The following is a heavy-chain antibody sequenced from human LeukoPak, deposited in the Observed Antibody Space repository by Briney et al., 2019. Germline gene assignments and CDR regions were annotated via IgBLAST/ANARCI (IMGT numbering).Heavy chain of an antibody. CDR2: IYYSGST. D-gene: IGHD6-19*01. CDR3: ARRSGWYRVNWFDP. CDR1: GGSISSSSYY. J-gene: IGHJ5*02. V-gene: IGHV4-39*01. Sequence: SETLSLTCTVSGGSISSSSYYWGWIRQPPGKGLEWIGSIYYSGSTYYNPSLKSRVTISVDTSKNQFSLKLSSVTAADTAVYYCARRSGWYRVNWFDPWGQGTLVTVSS.